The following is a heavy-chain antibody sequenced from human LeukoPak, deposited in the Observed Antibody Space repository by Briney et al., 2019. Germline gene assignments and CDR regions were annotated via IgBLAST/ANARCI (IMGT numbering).Heavy chain of an antibody. CDR3: ARVSPDFWIGLDYYYYMDV. D-gene: IGHD3/OR15-3a*01. V-gene: IGHV3-48*03. CDR2: ISSSGSTI. Sequence: TGGSLRLSCVASGFTFSSYEMNWVRQAPGKGLEWVSYISSSGSTIYYADSVKGRFTISRDNAKNSLYMQMNSLRAEDTAVYYCARVSPDFWIGLDYYYYMDVWGKGTTVTVSS. CDR1: GFTFSSYE. J-gene: IGHJ6*03.